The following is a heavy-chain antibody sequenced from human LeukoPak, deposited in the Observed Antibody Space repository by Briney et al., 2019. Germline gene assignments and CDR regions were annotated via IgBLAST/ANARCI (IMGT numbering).Heavy chain of an antibody. V-gene: IGHV3-21*01. CDR3: ASHSIGYCSGGSCYSF. CDR1: GFTFSSYS. Sequence: GGSLRLSCAASGFTFSSYSMNWVRQAPAKGLELVSSISSSSSYIYYADSVKGRFTISRDNAKKTLYLQMNSLRAEGTAVYYCASHSIGYCSGGSCYSFWGQGTLVTVSS. D-gene: IGHD2-15*01. J-gene: IGHJ4*02. CDR2: ISSSSSYI.